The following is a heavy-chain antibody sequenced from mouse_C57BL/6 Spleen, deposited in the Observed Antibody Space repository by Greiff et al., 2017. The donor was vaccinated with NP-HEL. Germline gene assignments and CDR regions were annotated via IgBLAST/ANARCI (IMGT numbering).Heavy chain of an antibody. Sequence: VQLQQSGPVLVKPGASVKMSCKASGYTFTDYYMNWVKQSHGKSLEWIGVINPYNGGTSYNQKFKGKATLTVDKSSSTAYMELNSLTSEDSAVYYCAREGFYDGYYPFDYWGQGTTLTVSS. CDR3: AREGFYDGYYPFDY. CDR1: GYTFTDYY. V-gene: IGHV1-19*01. J-gene: IGHJ2*01. CDR2: INPYNGGT. D-gene: IGHD2-3*01.